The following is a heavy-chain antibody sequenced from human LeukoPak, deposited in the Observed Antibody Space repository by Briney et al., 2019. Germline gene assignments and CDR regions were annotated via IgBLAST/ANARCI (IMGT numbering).Heavy chain of an antibody. D-gene: IGHD1-26*01. V-gene: IGHV3-20*04. CDR3: ATDCRTVGATGASDF. CDR2: INWNGGST. J-gene: IGHJ3*01. CDR1: GFTFDDYG. Sequence: GGSLRLSCAASGFTFDDYGMSWVRQAPGKGLEWVSGINWNGGSTGYADSVKGRFTISRDNAKNSLYLQMNSLRVEDTAVYYCATDCRTVGATGASDFWGQGTMVTVSS.